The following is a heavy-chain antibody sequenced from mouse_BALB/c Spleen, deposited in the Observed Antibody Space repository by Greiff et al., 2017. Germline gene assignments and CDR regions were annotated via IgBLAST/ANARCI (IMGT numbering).Heavy chain of an antibody. Sequence: EVQLQQSGAELVKPGASVKLSCTASGFYIKDTYMHWVKQRPEQGLEWIGRIDPANGNTKYDPKFQGKATIQADTSSNTVYLQLSILTSEDTAVYYCALYSNYVFDYWGQGTTLTVSS. D-gene: IGHD2-5*01. CDR2: IDPANGNT. CDR1: GFYIKDTY. V-gene: IGHV14-3*02. CDR3: ALYSNYVFDY. J-gene: IGHJ2*01.